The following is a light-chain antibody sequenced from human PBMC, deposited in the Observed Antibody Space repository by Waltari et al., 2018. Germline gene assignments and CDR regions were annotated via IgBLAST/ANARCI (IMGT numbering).Light chain of an antibody. V-gene: IGLV1-40*01. CDR1: SSNIGADHH. CDR2: NDN. J-gene: IGLJ2*01. CDR3: QSHDSSLSGSV. Sequence: QSVLTQPPSVSGAPGQRVTISCTGSSSNIGADHHVHWYQQLPGTAPKLLIYNDNNRPSGVPDRFSGSKSGTSASLAITGLQAEDEAEYYCQSHDSSLSGSVFGGGTKLTVL.